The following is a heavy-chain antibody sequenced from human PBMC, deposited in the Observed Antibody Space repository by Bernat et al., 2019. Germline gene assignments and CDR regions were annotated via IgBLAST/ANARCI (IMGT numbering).Heavy chain of an antibody. CDR1: GFTFNNYG. Sequence: QVQLVESGGGLVQPGRSLRLSCAASGFTFNNYGMHWVRQAPGKGLEWVAVVWAAGSNQYYADSVKGRFTISRDNSRNTLYLQMNSLRAEETAVYYCVKERKPFDGFDIWGQGTLVTVSS. J-gene: IGHJ3*02. CDR2: VWAAGSNQ. V-gene: IGHV3-33*06. CDR3: VKERKPFDGFDI.